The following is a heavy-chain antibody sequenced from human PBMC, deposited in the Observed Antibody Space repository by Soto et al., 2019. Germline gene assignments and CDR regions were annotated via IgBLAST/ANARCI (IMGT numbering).Heavy chain of an antibody. CDR3: AKDTRSSEVSWFDP. Sequence: GASVKVSCKASGYTFTSYYMHWVRQAPGQGLEWMGIIHPSGGSTSYAQKLQGRVTMTRDTSTSTVYMELSSLRSEDSAMYYCAKDTRSSEVSWFDPWGQGTQVTVSS. J-gene: IGHJ5*02. V-gene: IGHV1-46*01. D-gene: IGHD6-6*01. CDR2: IHPSGGST. CDR1: GYTFTSYY.